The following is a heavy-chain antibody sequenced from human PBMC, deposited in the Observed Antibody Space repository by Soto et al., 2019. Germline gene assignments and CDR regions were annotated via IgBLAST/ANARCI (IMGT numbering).Heavy chain of an antibody. J-gene: IGHJ6*02. D-gene: IGHD5-18*01. CDR3: ARALIQLWRRYYYGMDV. V-gene: IGHV4-30-4*01. CDR1: GGSISSGDYY. Sequence: SETLSLTCTVSGGSISSGDYYWSWIRQPPGKGLEWIGYIYYSGTTYYNPSLKSRVTISVDTSKNQFSLKVSSVTAADTAVYYSARALIQLWRRYYYGMDVWGQGTMVTVSS. CDR2: IYYSGTT.